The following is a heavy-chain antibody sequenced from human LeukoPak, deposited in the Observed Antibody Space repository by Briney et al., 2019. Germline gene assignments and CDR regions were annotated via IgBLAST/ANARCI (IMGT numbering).Heavy chain of an antibody. D-gene: IGHD6-19*01. J-gene: IGHJ1*01. CDR3: AKDLTGSGWLKYFQH. V-gene: IGHV3-74*01. CDR1: GFTFSSYW. Sequence: PGGSLRLSCAASGFTFSSYWMHWVRQAPGKGLVWVSRIKTDGSSTSYADSVKGRFTISRDNAKNTLYLQMNSLRAEDTAVYYCAKDLTGSGWLKYFQHWGQGTLVTVSS. CDR2: IKTDGSST.